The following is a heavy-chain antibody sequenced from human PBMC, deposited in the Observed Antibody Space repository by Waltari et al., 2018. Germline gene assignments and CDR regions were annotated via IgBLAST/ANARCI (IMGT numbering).Heavy chain of an antibody. CDR1: GFTFSSYA. CDR2: ISYDGSNK. D-gene: IGHD6-13*01. CDR3: AKVGPSIAAAGLDY. J-gene: IGHJ4*02. Sequence: QVQLVESGGGVVQPGRSLRLSCAASGFTFSSYAMHWVRQAPGKGLEWVAVISYDGSNKYYADSVKGRFTISRDNSKNTLYLQMNSLRAEDTAVYYCAKVGPSIAAAGLDYWGQGTLVTVSS. V-gene: IGHV3-30-3*01.